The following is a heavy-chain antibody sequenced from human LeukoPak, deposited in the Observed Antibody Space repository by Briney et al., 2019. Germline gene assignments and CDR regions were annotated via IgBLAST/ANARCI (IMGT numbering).Heavy chain of an antibody. Sequence: PGGSLRLSCAASGFTFSRFAMSWVRQAPGKGLEWVSTISGSGNNPYYADSVRGRFTISRDNSGSTLYLQINSLRADDTAVDYCAKGGTTAWTAVDYWGQGTLVTVSS. D-gene: IGHD1-7*01. J-gene: IGHJ4*02. V-gene: IGHV3-23*01. CDR3: AKGGTTAWTAVDY. CDR2: ISGSGNNP. CDR1: GFTFSRFA.